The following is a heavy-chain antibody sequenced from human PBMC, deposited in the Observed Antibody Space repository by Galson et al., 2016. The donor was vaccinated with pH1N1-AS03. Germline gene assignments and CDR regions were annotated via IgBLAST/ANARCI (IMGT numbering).Heavy chain of an antibody. CDR2: ISSFNGYT. CDR3: ARDWEPHMRMDCFDP. D-gene: IGHD1-26*01. V-gene: IGHV1-18*01. J-gene: IGHJ5*02. CDR1: GYTFTNYG. Sequence: SVKVSCKASGYTFTNYGVSWVRQAPGQGLEWMGGISSFNGYTTYAQKLQDRVTMTRDTSTSTAYMELRSLRSDDTAVYYCARDWEPHMRMDCFDPWGQGTLVTVSS.